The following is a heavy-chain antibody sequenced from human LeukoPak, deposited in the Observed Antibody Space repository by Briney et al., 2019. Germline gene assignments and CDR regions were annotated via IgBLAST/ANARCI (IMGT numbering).Heavy chain of an antibody. CDR2: ISGSGGST. CDR3: AKGKTGGYYYYYMDV. D-gene: IGHD1-1*01. CDR1: GFTFSSYA. V-gene: IGHV3-23*01. J-gene: IGHJ6*03. Sequence: HPGGSLRLSCAASGFTFSSYAMSWVRQAPGKGLEWVSAISGSGGSTYYADSVKGRFTISRDNSKNTLYLQMNSLRAEDTAVYYCAKGKTGGYYYYYMDVWGKGTXVTVSS.